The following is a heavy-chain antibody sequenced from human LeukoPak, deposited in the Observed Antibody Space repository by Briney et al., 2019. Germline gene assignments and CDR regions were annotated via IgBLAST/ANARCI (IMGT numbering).Heavy chain of an antibody. CDR1: GYSFTSYW. J-gene: IGHJ4*02. V-gene: IGHV5-10-1*01. D-gene: IGHD6-13*01. CDR2: IDPSDSYT. CDR3: ARRRYSNTWFDY. Sequence: GEALKISCKGSGYSFTSYWISWVRQMPGKGVEWMGRIDPSDSYTNYSPSFQGHVTISTDKSISTAYLQWSSLKASDTAIYYCARRRYSNTWFDYWGQGTLVTVSS.